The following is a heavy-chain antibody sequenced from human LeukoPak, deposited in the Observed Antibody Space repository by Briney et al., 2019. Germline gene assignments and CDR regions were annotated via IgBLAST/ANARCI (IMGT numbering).Heavy chain of an antibody. V-gene: IGHV1-46*01. CDR2: INPSGGST. CDR3: ARDSLYYYDSSGYYTDDDY. CDR1: GYTFTSYY. D-gene: IGHD3-22*01. Sequence: ASVKVSCKASGYTFTSYYMHWVRQAPGQGLEWMGIINPSGGSTSYAQKFQGRVTMTRDTSTSTVYVELSSLRSEDTAVYYCARDSLYYYDSSGYYTDDDYWGQGTLVTVSS. J-gene: IGHJ4*02.